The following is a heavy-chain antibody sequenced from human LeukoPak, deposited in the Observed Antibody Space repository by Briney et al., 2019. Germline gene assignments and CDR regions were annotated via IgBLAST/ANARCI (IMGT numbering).Heavy chain of an antibody. V-gene: IGHV4-59*08. CDR3: ARPYSSGWLDAFDI. CDR1: GGSISSYY. Sequence: SETLSLTCTVSGGSISSYYWSWIRQPPGKGLEWIGYIYYSGSTNYNPSLKSRVTISVDTSKNQFSPKLSSVTAADTAVYYCARPYSSGWLDAFDIWGQGTMVTVSS. J-gene: IGHJ3*02. CDR2: IYYSGST. D-gene: IGHD6-19*01.